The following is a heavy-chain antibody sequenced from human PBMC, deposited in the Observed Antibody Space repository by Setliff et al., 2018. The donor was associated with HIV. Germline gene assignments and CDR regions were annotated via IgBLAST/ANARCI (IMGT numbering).Heavy chain of an antibody. D-gene: IGHD6-19*01. CDR3: TTDEAFIAVAGSYFPY. CDR1: GFTFSNAW. Sequence: GGSLRLSCAASGFTFSNAWMSWVRQAPGKGLEWVGRIKSKTDGGTTDYAAPVKGRFTISRDDSKNTLYLQMNSLKTEDTAVYYCTTDEAFIAVAGSYFPYWGQGTLVTVSS. CDR2: IKSKTDGGTT. J-gene: IGHJ4*02. V-gene: IGHV3-15*01.